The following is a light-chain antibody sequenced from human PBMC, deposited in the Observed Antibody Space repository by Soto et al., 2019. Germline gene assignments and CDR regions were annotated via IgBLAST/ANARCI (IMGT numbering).Light chain of an antibody. Sequence: QSVLTQPPSVSGAPGQRVTISCTGSSSNIGAGYDVHWYQQRPGTAPKLLIFGNSNRPSGVPDRFSGSKSGTSASLAITGLQAEDEGDYYCCSYGGGYTPLLFGGGTKVTVL. V-gene: IGLV1-40*01. J-gene: IGLJ2*01. CDR3: CSYGGGYTPLL. CDR1: SSNIGAGYD. CDR2: GNS.